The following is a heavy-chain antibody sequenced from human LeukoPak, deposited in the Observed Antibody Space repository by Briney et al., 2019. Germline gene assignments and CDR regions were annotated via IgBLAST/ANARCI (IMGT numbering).Heavy chain of an antibody. V-gene: IGHV4-31*03. Sequence: SQTLSLTCTVSGGSISSGGYYWSWIRQHPGKGLEWIGYIYYSGSTYYNPSLKSRVTISVDTSKNQFSLKLSSVTAVDTAVYYCARDTMVRGVPHYGMDVWGQGTTVTVSS. CDR1: GGSISSGGYY. CDR2: IYYSGST. CDR3: ARDTMVRGVPHYGMDV. D-gene: IGHD3-10*01. J-gene: IGHJ6*02.